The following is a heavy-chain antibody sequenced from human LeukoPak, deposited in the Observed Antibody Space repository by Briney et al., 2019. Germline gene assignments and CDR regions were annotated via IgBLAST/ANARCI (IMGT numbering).Heavy chain of an antibody. J-gene: IGHJ4*02. CDR3: ARTVVLQYSSGWAEAFDY. V-gene: IGHV1-46*02. CDR2: INPSCGST. Sequence: ASVKVSCKASGYTFNSYYMHWVRQAPGQGPEWMGIINPSCGSTSYAQKFQGRVTMTRDTSTSTVYMELSSLRSEDTAVYYCARTVVLQYSSGWAEAFDYWGQGTLVTVSS. CDR1: GYTFNSYY. D-gene: IGHD6-19*01.